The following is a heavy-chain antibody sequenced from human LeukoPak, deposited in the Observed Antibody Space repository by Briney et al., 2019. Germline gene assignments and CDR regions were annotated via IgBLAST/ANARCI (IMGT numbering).Heavy chain of an antibody. D-gene: IGHD6-13*01. CDR1: GGSISSYY. Sequence: SETLSLTCTVSGGSISSYYWSWIRQPPGKGLEWIGYIYYSGSTNYNPSLKSRVTISVDMSKNQFSLKLNSVTAADTAVYYCARDRGIAAAVPFDYWGQGTLVTVSS. J-gene: IGHJ4*02. V-gene: IGHV4-59*01. CDR2: IYYSGST. CDR3: ARDRGIAAAVPFDY.